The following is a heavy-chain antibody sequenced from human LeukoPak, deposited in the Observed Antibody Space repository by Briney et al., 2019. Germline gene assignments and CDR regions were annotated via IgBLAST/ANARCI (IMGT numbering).Heavy chain of an antibody. CDR3: ARGYSSGWTRYLDL. CDR2: IYTSGST. D-gene: IGHD6-19*01. Sequence: SETLSLTCTVSGGSISSYYWSWIRQPAGKGLEWIGRIYTSGSTNYNPSLKSRVTMSVDTSKNQFSLKLSSVTAADTAVYYCARGYSSGWTRYLDLWGRGTLVTVSS. V-gene: IGHV4-4*07. CDR1: GGSISSYY. J-gene: IGHJ2*01.